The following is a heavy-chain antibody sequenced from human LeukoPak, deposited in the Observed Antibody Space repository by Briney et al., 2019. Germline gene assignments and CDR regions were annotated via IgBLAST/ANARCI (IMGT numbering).Heavy chain of an antibody. D-gene: IGHD1-26*01. V-gene: IGHV4-4*07. CDR2: IYTSGST. J-gene: IGHJ4*02. CDR3: ARDGDSGSYIDY. Sequence: SETLSLTCTVSGGSISSYYWGWIRQPAGKGLEWIGRIYTSGSTNYNPSLKSRVTMSVDTPKNQFSLKLSSVTAADTAVYYCARDGDSGSYIDYWGQGTLSPSPQ. CDR1: GGSISSYY.